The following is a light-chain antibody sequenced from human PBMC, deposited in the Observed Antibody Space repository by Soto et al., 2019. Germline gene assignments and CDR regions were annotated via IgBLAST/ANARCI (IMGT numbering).Light chain of an antibody. V-gene: IGKV1-5*01. J-gene: IGKJ1*01. CDR2: DVS. CDR3: QQYSSQSRT. Sequence: DIQMTQSPSTLSASVGDRVTITCRASQNINSWLAWYQQKPGKAPKLLIYDVSILQSGVPSRFSCSGSETEFTLAISSLQPDDFATYYCQQYSSQSRTFGQGTKVDI. CDR1: QNINSW.